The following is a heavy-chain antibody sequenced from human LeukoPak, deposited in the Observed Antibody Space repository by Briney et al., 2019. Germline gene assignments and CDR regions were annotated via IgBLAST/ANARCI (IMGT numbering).Heavy chain of an antibody. J-gene: IGHJ4*02. CDR1: GGSISSSSYY. CDR3: ASGRGYSYGREIFDY. CDR2: IYYSGST. V-gene: IGHV4-39*07. D-gene: IGHD5-18*01. Sequence: PSETLSLTCTVSGGSISSSSYYWGWIRQPPGKGLEWIGSIYYSGSTYYNPSLKSRVTISVDTSKNQFSLKLSSVTAADTAVYYCASGRGYSYGREIFDYWGQGTLVTVSS.